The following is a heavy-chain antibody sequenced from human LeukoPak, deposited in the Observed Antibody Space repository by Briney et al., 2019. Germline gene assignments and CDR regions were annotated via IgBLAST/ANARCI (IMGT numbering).Heavy chain of an antibody. CDR3: ARDPRDDSSGYYYFDY. J-gene: IGHJ4*02. V-gene: IGHV1-46*01. D-gene: IGHD3-22*01. Sequence: GASVKVSRKASGYTFTSFYMHWVRQVPGQGLEWMGIINPSGGRTIYAQKFQGRITMTRDMSTSTLYMELSSLRSEDTAMYYCARDPRDDSSGYYYFDYWGQGTLVTVSS. CDR2: INPSGGRT. CDR1: GYTFTSFY.